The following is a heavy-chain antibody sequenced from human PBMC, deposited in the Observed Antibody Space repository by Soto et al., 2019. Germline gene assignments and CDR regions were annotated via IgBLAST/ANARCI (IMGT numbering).Heavy chain of an antibody. D-gene: IGHD6-19*01. Sequence: QLQLRESGPGLVKPSETLSLTCTVSGASIRSGAYWGWIRQPPGKGLEWIGSIYSIGNTYYNPSLKGGVTISADTSKNQFSLNLISGTAADTAVYYCRRSSRYSTDVWGQGITVTVSS. J-gene: IGHJ6*02. CDR3: RRSSRYSTDV. V-gene: IGHV4-39*01. CDR1: GASIRSGAY. CDR2: IYSIGNT.